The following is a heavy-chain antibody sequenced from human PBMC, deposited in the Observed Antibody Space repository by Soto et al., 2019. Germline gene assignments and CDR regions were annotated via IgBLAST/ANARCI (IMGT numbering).Heavy chain of an antibody. D-gene: IGHD3-10*01. J-gene: IGHJ6*03. CDR1: GYTFTSYY. Sequence: ASVKVSCKASGYTFTSYYMHWVRQAPGQGLEWMGIINPSGGSTSYAQKFQGRVTMTRDTSTSTVYMELSSLRSEDTAVYYCARDYRGGGRYYYYYMDVWGKGTTVTVSS. CDR3: ARDYRGGGRYYYYYMDV. CDR2: INPSGGST. V-gene: IGHV1-46*03.